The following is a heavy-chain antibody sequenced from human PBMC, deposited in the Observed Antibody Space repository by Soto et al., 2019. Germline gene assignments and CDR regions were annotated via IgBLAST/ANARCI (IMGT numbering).Heavy chain of an antibody. CDR1: GGTFCSYV. CDR2: IIPIFGTA. D-gene: IGHD1-1*01. Sequence: QVQLGQSGAEVKKPGSSVKVSCKASGGTFCSYVINWVRQAPGQGLEWMGGIIPIFGTANFAQRFQGRLTVTADKSTGTAYMELSSLTSEDTAIYYCATAGQGNTSPFDNWGQGTLVTVSS. J-gene: IGHJ4*02. CDR3: ATAGQGNTSPFDN. V-gene: IGHV1-69*14.